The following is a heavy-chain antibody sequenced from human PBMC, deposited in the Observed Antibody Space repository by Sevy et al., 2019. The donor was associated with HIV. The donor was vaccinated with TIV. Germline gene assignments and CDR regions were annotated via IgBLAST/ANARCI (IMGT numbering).Heavy chain of an antibody. Sequence: GGSLRLSCAASGFTFSSYSMNWVRQAPGKGLEWVSSISSSSSYIYYADSVKGRFTIPRDNAKNSLYLQMNSLRAEDTAVYYCAREAQPSSIAVAGRGGFDYWGQGTLVTVSS. CDR2: ISSSSSYI. V-gene: IGHV3-21*01. D-gene: IGHD6-19*01. CDR1: GFTFSSYS. J-gene: IGHJ4*02. CDR3: AREAQPSSIAVAGRGGFDY.